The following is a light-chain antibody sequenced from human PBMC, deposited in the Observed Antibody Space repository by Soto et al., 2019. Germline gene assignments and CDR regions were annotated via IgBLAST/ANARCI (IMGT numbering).Light chain of an antibody. CDR1: SGDIGSYKR. V-gene: IGLV2-14*01. CDR2: EVT. Sequence: QSALTQPPSVSGSPGQSVTISCTGTSGDIGSYKRVSWYQQHPGKAPKLIIYEVTNRPSGVSDRFSGFKSGNTASLTTSRLQAEEEAEYYCNSYTTINRRACVFGTGTKLTVL. J-gene: IGLJ1*01. CDR3: NSYTTINRRACV.